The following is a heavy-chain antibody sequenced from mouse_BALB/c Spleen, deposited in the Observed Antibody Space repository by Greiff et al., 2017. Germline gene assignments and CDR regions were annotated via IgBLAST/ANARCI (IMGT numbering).Heavy chain of an antibody. J-gene: IGHJ4*01. CDR2: ILPGSGST. V-gene: IGHV1-9*01. Sequence: QVHVKQSGAELMKPGASVKISCKATGYTFSSYWIEWVKQRPGHGLEWIGEILPGSGSTNYNEKFKGKATFTADTSTNTSFIQLSSLTSEDSAVYYCARCYRYDGFYYAMDYWGQGTSVTVSS. CDR3: ARCYRYDGFYYAMDY. CDR1: GYTFSSYW. D-gene: IGHD2-14*01.